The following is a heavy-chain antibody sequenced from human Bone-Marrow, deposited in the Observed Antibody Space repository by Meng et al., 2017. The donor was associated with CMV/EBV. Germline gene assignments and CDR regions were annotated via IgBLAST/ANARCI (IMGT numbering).Heavy chain of an antibody. V-gene: IGHV3-30*02. J-gene: IGHJ6*02. D-gene: IGHD6-13*01. CDR1: GFTFSSYG. CDR2: IRYDGSNK. Sequence: GGSLRLSCAASGFTFSSYGMHWVRQAPGKGLEWVAFIRYDGSNKYYADSVRGRFTISRDNSKKPLYLKINSLRDEDTAVYYCAKDPAAAGLMDVWGQGTTVTVSS. CDR3: AKDPAAAGLMDV.